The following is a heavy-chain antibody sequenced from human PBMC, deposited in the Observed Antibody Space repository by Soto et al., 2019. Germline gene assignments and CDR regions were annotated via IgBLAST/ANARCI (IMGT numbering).Heavy chain of an antibody. D-gene: IGHD3-3*01. Sequence: GESLKISCKGSGYRFTNYWIGWVRQMPGRGLEWMGIIYPGDSDTRYSPSFQGQVTISADKSISTAYLQWSSLKASDTAMYFCARVDTTSSDFFYYGMDVWGQGTTVTVS. J-gene: IGHJ6*02. CDR1: GYRFTNYW. CDR3: ARVDTTSSDFFYYGMDV. CDR2: IYPGDSDT. V-gene: IGHV5-51*01.